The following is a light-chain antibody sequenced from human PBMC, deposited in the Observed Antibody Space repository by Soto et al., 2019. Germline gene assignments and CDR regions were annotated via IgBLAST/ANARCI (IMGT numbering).Light chain of an antibody. CDR3: QRYNNWPYT. Sequence: EIVMTQSPATLSVSPGERATLSCRASQSVSSNLAWYQQKPGQAPRLLIYGASTRATGIPARFSGSGSGTEFTLTISSLPFGDFAVYYCQRYNNWPYTFGQGTKLEIK. CDR2: GAS. J-gene: IGKJ2*01. CDR1: QSVSSN. V-gene: IGKV3-15*01.